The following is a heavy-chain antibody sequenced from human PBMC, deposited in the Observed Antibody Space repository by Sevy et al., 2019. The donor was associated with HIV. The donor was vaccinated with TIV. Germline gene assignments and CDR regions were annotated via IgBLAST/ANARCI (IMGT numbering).Heavy chain of an antibody. J-gene: IGHJ4*02. Sequence: GGSLRLSCAASGFTFSDYYMSWIRQAPWKGLEWVSYISSSGSTIYYADSVKGRFTISRDNAKNSLYLQMNSLRAEDTAVYYCAKSLIAAAAFDYWGQGTLVTVSS. CDR3: AKSLIAAAAFDY. D-gene: IGHD6-13*01. CDR2: ISSSGSTI. V-gene: IGHV3-11*01. CDR1: GFTFSDYY.